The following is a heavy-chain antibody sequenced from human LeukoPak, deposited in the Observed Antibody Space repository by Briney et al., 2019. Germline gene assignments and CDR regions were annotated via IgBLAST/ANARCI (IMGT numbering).Heavy chain of an antibody. CDR3: AAYCSGGSCYGY. J-gene: IGHJ4*02. CDR1: GFTVSSNY. D-gene: IGHD2-15*01. CDR2: IYSGGST. V-gene: IGHV3-53*04. Sequence: GGSLRLSCAASGFTVSSNYMSWVRQAPGKGLEWVSVIYSGGSTYYADSVKGRFTISRHNSKNTLYLQMNSLRAEDTAVYYCAAYCSGGSCYGYWGREPWSPSPQ.